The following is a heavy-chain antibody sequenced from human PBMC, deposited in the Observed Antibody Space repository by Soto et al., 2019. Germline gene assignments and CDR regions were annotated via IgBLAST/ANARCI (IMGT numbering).Heavy chain of an antibody. V-gene: IGHV3-7*01. CDR3: TRDLNHDGRP. CDR2: MNPNGSEQ. D-gene: IGHD2-15*01. CDR1: GFTFSDYW. Sequence: EVHLVESGGALVQPGGSLRLSCAASGFTFSDYWMTWVRQTPGKGLEGVANMNPNGSEQYYLYSVKGRFTISRDNAKNSLCFQMNNLRGEDTVVYYCTRDLNHDGRPWGQGTQVIVSS. J-gene: IGHJ5*02.